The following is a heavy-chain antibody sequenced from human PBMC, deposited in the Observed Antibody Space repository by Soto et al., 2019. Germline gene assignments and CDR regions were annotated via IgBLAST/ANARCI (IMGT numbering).Heavy chain of an antibody. CDR3: ARDWAGYSSSWRPNWFDP. CDR2: IWYDGSNK. D-gene: IGHD6-13*01. J-gene: IGHJ5*02. CDR1: GFTFSSYG. V-gene: IGHV3-33*01. Sequence: QVQLVESGGGVVQPGRSLRLSCAASGFTFSSYGIHWVRQAPGKGLEWVAVIWYDGSNKYYADSVKGRFTISRDNSKNTLYLQMNSLRAEDTAVYYCARDWAGYSSSWRPNWFDPWGQGTLVTVSS.